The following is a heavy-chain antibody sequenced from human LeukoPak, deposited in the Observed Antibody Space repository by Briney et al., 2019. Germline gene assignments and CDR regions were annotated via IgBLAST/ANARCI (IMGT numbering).Heavy chain of an antibody. J-gene: IGHJ4*02. V-gene: IGHV1-24*01. D-gene: IGHD5-18*01. Sequence: GASVKVSCTVSGSSLSELSLYWVRQAPGKGLEWMGGFDVIDSETFYAQKFQGRVTMTEDPSTDTAYMELRSLTSDDTALYYCAAGRPYSLLDYWGQGTLVTVSS. CDR3: AAGRPYSLLDY. CDR1: GSSLSELS. CDR2: FDVIDSET.